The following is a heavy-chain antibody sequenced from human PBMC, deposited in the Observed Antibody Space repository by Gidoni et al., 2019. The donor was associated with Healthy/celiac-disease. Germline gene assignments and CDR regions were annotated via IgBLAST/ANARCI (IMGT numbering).Heavy chain of an antibody. D-gene: IGHD3-16*01. CDR3: AKFALTVFWGSSNDY. CDR2: IRGSGGSK. V-gene: IGHV3-23*01. J-gene: IGHJ4*02. Sequence: EVQLLESGGGLVQPGGSLRLSCAASGFPFSSYAMSWVRQAPGKGLEWVSAIRGSGGSKYYADSVKGRFTISRDNSKNTLYLQMNSLRAEDTAVYYCAKFALTVFWGSSNDYWGQGTLVTVSS. CDR1: GFPFSSYA.